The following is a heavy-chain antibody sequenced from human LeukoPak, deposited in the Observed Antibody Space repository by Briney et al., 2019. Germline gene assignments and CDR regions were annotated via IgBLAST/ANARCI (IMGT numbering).Heavy chain of an antibody. CDR1: GFTFSSYA. CDR2: ISSNGGST. D-gene: IGHD6-13*01. CDR3: ARSAAASGPNWFDP. V-gene: IGHV3-64*01. Sequence: GGSLRLSCAASGFTFSSYAMHWVRQAPGKGLEYVSAISSNGGSTYYANSVKGRFTISRDNSKNTLYLQMGSLRPEDMAMYYCARSAAASGPNWFDPWGQGTLVTVSS. J-gene: IGHJ5*02.